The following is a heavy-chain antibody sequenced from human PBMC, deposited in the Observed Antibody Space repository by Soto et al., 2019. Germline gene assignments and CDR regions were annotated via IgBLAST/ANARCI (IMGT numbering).Heavy chain of an antibody. D-gene: IGHD3-10*01. CDR3: TTNYYGGYDNWFDP. Sequence: GGSLRLSCAASGFTLSSYSMNWVRQAPGKGLQWLSYISSSSSTIYYAASVKGRFTISRDDSKSIAYLQMNSLKTEDTAVYYCTTNYYGGYDNWFDPWGQGTLVTVSS. CDR2: ISSSSSTI. V-gene: IGHV3-48*01. CDR1: GFTLSSYS. J-gene: IGHJ5*02.